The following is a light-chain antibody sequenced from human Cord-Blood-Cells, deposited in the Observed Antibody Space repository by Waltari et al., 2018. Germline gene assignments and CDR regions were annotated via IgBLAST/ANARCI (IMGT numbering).Light chain of an antibody. Sequence: DLQMNQAPSSLSASVGDRVTITCRASQSISSYLNWYQQKPGKAPKLLIYAASSLQSGGPSRFSGSGSVTDFTLTISSLQPEDFATYYCQQSYSTPCTFGQGTKVEIK. CDR2: AAS. CDR3: QQSYSTPCT. CDR1: QSISSY. J-gene: IGKJ1*01. V-gene: IGKV1-39*01.